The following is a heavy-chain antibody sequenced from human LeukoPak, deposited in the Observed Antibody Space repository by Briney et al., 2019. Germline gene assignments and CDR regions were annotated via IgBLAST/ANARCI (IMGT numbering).Heavy chain of an antibody. V-gene: IGHV3-7*04. Sequence: GGSLRLSCAASGFTFSTYWMSWVRQGPGKGLEWVANIKPDGSEKDYVDSLKGRFTISRDNAKSSLYLQVSSLRAEDTAVYYCARFGVPYGVDVWGQGTTVTVSS. J-gene: IGHJ6*02. CDR1: GFTFSTYW. D-gene: IGHD3-16*01. CDR2: IKPDGSEK. CDR3: ARFGVPYGVDV.